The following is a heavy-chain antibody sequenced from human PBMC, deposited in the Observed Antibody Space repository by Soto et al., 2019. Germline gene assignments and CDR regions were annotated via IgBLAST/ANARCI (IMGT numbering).Heavy chain of an antibody. V-gene: IGHV4-31*03. D-gene: IGHD6-13*01. J-gene: IGHJ5*02. CDR2: IHHSGST. Sequence: QVQLQESGPGLVEPSQTLSLTCTVSGDSISGEGWYWSWIRQYSGRGLEWIGYIHHSGSTYSNPSLKTRVSSSVDTSKPPCLLKLTAGTAAATAVYYCARAWTATAGWANGFALWGQGTRVTVSS. CDR3: ARAWTATAGWANGFAL. CDR1: GDSISGEGWY.